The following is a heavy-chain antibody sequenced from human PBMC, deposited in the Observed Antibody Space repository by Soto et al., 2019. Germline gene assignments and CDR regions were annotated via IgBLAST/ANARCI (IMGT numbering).Heavy chain of an antibody. CDR3: ASAATVAAGAFDI. D-gene: IGHD6-19*01. J-gene: IGHJ3*02. CDR1: GGSISSSSYY. V-gene: IGHV4-39*01. CDR2: IYYSGST. Sequence: PSETLSLTCTVSGGSISSSSYYWGWIRQPPGKGLEWIGSIYYSGSTYYNPPLKSRVTISVDTSKNQFSLKLSSVTAADTAVYYCASAATVAAGAFDIWGQGIMVTVSS.